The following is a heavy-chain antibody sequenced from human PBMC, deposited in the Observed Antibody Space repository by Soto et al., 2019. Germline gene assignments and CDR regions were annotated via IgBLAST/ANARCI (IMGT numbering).Heavy chain of an antibody. CDR1: GGSISSGGYY. CDR2: IYDSENT. D-gene: IGHD3-22*01. V-gene: IGHV4-31*03. CDR3: AREYYYDSSKAFDI. Sequence: SETLSLTCTVSGGSISSGGYYWSWIRQHPGKCLEWIGYIYDSENTDYNPSLKSRATITVDTSKNQFPLKLSSVTAADTAVYYCAREYYYDSSKAFDIWGQGTMVTV. J-gene: IGHJ3*02.